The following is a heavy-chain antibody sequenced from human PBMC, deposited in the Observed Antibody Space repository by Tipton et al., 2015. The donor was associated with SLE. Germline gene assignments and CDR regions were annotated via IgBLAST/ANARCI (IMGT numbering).Heavy chain of an antibody. CDR1: GGSISSDNW. V-gene: IGHV4-4*02. D-gene: IGHD6-19*01. Sequence: TLSLTCAVSGGSISSDNWWSWVRQPPGKGLEWLGEIYHSGSTNYNPSLKSRVTISVDTSKNQFSLKLSSVTAADTAVYYCARGSGYSSGWGAFDIWGQGTMVTVSS. J-gene: IGHJ3*02. CDR3: ARGSGYSSGWGAFDI. CDR2: IYHSGST.